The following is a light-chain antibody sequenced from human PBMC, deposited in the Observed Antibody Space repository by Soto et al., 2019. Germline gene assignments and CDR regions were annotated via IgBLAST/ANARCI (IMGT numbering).Light chain of an antibody. CDR1: QSISSW. CDR2: KAS. CDR3: QQYNSYWP. Sequence: DIQMTQSPSTLSASVGDRVTITCRASQSISSWLAWYQQKPGKAPKLLIYKASSLDSGVPSRFSGSGSGTEFTLTISSLQPDDFATYYCQQYNSYWPFGQGTKVEIK. J-gene: IGKJ1*01. V-gene: IGKV1-5*03.